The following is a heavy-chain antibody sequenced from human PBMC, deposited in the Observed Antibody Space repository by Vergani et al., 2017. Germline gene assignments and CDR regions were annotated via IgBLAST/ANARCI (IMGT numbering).Heavy chain of an antibody. D-gene: IGHD6-13*01. CDR3: ARDSFSSSWFIDAFDI. J-gene: IGHJ3*02. Sequence: QVQLVQSGAEVKKPGSSVKVSCKASGGTFSSYAISWVRQAPGQGLEWMGGIIPIFGTANYAQKFQGRVTITADKSTSTAYIELSSLRSADTAVYYCARDSFSSSWFIDAFDIGGQGTMVTVSS. CDR2: IIPIFGTA. CDR1: GGTFSSYA. V-gene: IGHV1-69*06.